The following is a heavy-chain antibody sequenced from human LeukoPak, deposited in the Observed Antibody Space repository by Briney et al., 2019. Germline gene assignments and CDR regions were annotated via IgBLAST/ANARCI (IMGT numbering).Heavy chain of an antibody. D-gene: IGHD2-2*01. CDR1: GYMFTELP. J-gene: IGHJ4*02. Sequence: ASVKVSCKVSGYMFTELPIHWVRQTPAIGLEWMGGFDPADGEPVYAKNFKDRLTMTEDTSTETAYMELRGLGSEDTAVYFCTAGPDCSSTSCLFEFWGQGTLVTVSS. CDR3: TAGPDCSSTSCLFEF. CDR2: FDPADGEP. V-gene: IGHV1-24*01.